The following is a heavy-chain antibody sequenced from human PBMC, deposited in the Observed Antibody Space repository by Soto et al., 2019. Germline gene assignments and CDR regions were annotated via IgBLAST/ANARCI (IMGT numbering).Heavy chain of an antibody. CDR3: ARNYYDSSGYLDYYGVDV. Sequence: SVKVSCKASGGTFSSYAISWVRQAPGQGLEWMGGIIPIFGTANYAQKFQGRVTITADESTSTAYMELSSLRSEDTAVYYCARNYYDSSGYLDYYGVDVWGQGTTVTVSS. D-gene: IGHD3-22*01. V-gene: IGHV1-69*13. CDR2: IIPIFGTA. J-gene: IGHJ6*02. CDR1: GGTFSSYA.